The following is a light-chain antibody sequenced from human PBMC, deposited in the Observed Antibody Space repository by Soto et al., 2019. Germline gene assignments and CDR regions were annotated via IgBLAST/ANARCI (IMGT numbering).Light chain of an antibody. Sequence: EIVLAQCQTTLSVSPWERSARSCVVSQSVSSNLAWYQQKPGQAPRLLIYDASNRATGIPARFSGSGSGREFTLTSGWLREGEFVVYRCKQLSAGLLIDFGEGTRLEIK. J-gene: IGKJ5*01. CDR3: KQLSAGLLID. CDR2: DAS. V-gene: IGKV3-11*02. CDR1: QSVSSN.